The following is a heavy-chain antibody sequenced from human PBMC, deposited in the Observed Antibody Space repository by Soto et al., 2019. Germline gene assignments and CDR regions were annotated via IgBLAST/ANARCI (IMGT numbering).Heavy chain of an antibody. V-gene: IGHV4-31*03. Sequence: QVQLQESGPGLVKPSQTLSLTCTVSGGSISSGGYYWSWIRQHPGKGLEWIGYIYYSGSTYYNPSLKSRVTISVDTSKNQFSLKLSSVTAADTAVFYCARTTMIRGPYFDYWGQGTLVTVSS. CDR2: IYYSGST. D-gene: IGHD3-22*01. CDR3: ARTTMIRGPYFDY. CDR1: GGSISSGGYY. J-gene: IGHJ4*02.